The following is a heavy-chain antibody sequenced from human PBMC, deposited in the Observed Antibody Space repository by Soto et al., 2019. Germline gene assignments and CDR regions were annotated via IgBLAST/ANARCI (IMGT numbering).Heavy chain of an antibody. Sequence: PGGSLRLSCAASGFTFSSYAMSWVRQAPGKGLEWVSAISGSGGSTYYADSVKGRFTISRDNSKNTLYLQMNSLRAEDTAVYYCAKDSHYDFWSVRVPDPGYWGQGTLVTVSS. CDR3: AKDSHYDFWSVRVPDPGY. D-gene: IGHD3-3*01. CDR1: GFTFSSYA. V-gene: IGHV3-23*01. CDR2: ISGSGGST. J-gene: IGHJ4*02.